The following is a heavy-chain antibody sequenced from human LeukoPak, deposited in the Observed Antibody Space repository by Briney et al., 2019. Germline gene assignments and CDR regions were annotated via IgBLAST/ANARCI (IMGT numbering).Heavy chain of an antibody. V-gene: IGHV4-59*01. CDR1: GGSISSYY. CDR2: IYYSGST. Sequence: SETLSLTCTVSGGSISSYYWSWIRQPPGKGLEWIGYIYYSGSTNYNPSLKSRVTISVGTSKNQFSLKLSSVTAADTAVYYCARGDSSGWLFDYWGQGTLVTVSS. J-gene: IGHJ4*02. D-gene: IGHD6-19*01. CDR3: ARGDSSGWLFDY.